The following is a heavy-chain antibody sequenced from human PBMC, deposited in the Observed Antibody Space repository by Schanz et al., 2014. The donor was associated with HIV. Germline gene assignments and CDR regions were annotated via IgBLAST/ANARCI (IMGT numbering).Heavy chain of an antibody. CDR2: ISGSGGRT. V-gene: IGHV3-23*01. J-gene: IGHJ4*02. Sequence: EVQLLESGGGLVQPGGSLRLSCAASGFTFSSYAMSWVRQAPGKGLEWVSGISGSGGRTYYADSVKGRFTISRDNVKDTLFLQLNSLRPDDSAIYYCARADYGSGSFHNGPDYWGQGTLVTVSS. CDR3: ARADYGSGSFHNGPDY. CDR1: GFTFSSYA. D-gene: IGHD3-10*01.